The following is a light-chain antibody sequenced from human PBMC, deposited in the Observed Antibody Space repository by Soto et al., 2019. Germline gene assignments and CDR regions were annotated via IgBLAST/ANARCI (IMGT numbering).Light chain of an antibody. J-gene: IGKJ2*01. CDR2: GAS. CDR3: QHYGDSQYT. V-gene: IGKV3-20*01. Sequence: EIVLTQSPGTLSLSPGERASLSCRASQSVSNIHLAWYQQKPGQAPRLLIYGASSRASGIPDRFSGSGSGTDFTLPISRLEPADFAVYYCQHYGDSQYTFGQGTELEIK. CDR1: QSVSNIH.